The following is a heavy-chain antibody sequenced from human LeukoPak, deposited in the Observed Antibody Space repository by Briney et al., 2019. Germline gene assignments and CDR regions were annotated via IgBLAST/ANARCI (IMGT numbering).Heavy chain of an antibody. V-gene: IGHV3-74*01. CDR2: INSDGSST. Sequence: GGSLRLSCAASGFTFSSYWRHWVRQAPGKGLVWVSRINSDGSSTSYADSVKGRFTISRDNAKNTLYLQMNSLRAEDTAVYYCATLGNYDSSGPDYWGQGTLVTVSS. J-gene: IGHJ4*02. CDR1: GFTFSSYW. CDR3: ATLGNYDSSGPDY. D-gene: IGHD3-22*01.